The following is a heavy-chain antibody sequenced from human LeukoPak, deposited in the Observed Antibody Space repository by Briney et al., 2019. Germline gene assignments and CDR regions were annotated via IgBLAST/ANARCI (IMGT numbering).Heavy chain of an antibody. CDR3: XXXEGSSSWLYFDF. CDR1: GDSVSSNSAA. Sequence: SQTLSLTCAISGDSVSSNSAAWNWIRQSPSRRLEWLGRTFYRSQWFKDYAVSVKSRITINADTSKIQFSLQLNSMSPEDTAXXXXXXXEGSSSWLYFDFWGQGTLVTVSS. D-gene: IGHD6-13*01. CDR2: TFYRSQWFK. V-gene: IGHV6-1*01. J-gene: IGHJ4*02.